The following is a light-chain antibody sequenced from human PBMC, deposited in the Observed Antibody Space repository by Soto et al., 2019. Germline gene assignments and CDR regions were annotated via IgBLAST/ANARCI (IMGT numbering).Light chain of an antibody. CDR2: DAS. CDR3: QQYKSYWT. CDR1: QTISSW. Sequence: DIHMTQSPFTLSASVGYRFTITCRASQTISSWLAWYQQKPGKAPKVLIYDASNLESGVPSRFSGSGSGTEFTLTISSLQPDDFATYYCQQYKSYWTFGQGTKVDIK. V-gene: IGKV1-5*01. J-gene: IGKJ1*01.